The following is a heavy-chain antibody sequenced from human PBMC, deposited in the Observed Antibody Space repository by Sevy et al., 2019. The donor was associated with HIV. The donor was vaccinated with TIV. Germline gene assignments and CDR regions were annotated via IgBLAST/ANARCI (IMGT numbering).Heavy chain of an antibody. CDR3: AKDKEIRVIIPVATAYYGMDV. Sequence: GGSLRLSCAASGFTFDDYAMHWVRQGPGKGLVWVAGISWNSGGIAYADSVKGRFTISRDNAKNSLYLQMDSLRAEDTALYYCAKDKEIRVIIPVATAYYGMDVWGQGTTVTVSS. V-gene: IGHV3-9*01. J-gene: IGHJ6*02. D-gene: IGHD3-3*01. CDR1: GFTFDDYA. CDR2: ISWNSGGI.